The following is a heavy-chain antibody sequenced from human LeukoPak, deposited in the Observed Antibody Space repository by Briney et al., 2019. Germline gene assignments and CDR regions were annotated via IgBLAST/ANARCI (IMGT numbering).Heavy chain of an antibody. CDR3: AKDPIRTMVRGVPTGY. Sequence: GGSLRLSCAASGFTFSSYGMHWVRQAPGKGLEWVAFIRYDGSNKYYADSVKGRFTISRDNSKNTLYMQMNSLRAEDTAVYYCAKDPIRTMVRGVPTGYWGQGTLVTVSS. J-gene: IGHJ4*02. CDR2: IRYDGSNK. CDR1: GFTFSSYG. V-gene: IGHV3-30*02. D-gene: IGHD3-10*01.